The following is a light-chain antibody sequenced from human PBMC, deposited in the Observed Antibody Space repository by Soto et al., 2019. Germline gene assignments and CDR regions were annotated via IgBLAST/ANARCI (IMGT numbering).Light chain of an antibody. CDR3: CSYAGSSTWV. CDR2: EDT. CDR1: SSDVGSYNL. V-gene: IGLV2-23*01. Sequence: QSVLTQPASVSGSPGQSITISCSGSSSDVGSYNLVSWYQQYPGKAPKLTIYEDTERPSGVSNRFSGSKSGNTASLTISGLQAEDEADYYCCSYAGSSTWVFGGGTKLTVL. J-gene: IGLJ3*02.